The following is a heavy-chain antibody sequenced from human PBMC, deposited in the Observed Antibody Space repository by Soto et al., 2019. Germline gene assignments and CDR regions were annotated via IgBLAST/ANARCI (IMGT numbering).Heavy chain of an antibody. CDR3: ARADADSSGWYGVDWFDP. J-gene: IGHJ5*02. D-gene: IGHD6-19*01. CDR1: GGSISSYY. V-gene: IGHV4-59*01. Sequence: SETLSLTCTVSGGSISSYYWSWIRQPPGKGLEWIGYIYYSGSTNYNPSLKSRVTISVDTSKNQFSLKLSSVTAADTAVYYCARADADSSGWYGVDWFDPWGQGTLVTVSS. CDR2: IYYSGST.